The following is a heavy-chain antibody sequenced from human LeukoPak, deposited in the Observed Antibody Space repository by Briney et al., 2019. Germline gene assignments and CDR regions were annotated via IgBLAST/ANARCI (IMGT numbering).Heavy chain of an antibody. CDR2: IKQDGSEK. V-gene: IGHV3-7*01. D-gene: IGHD3-9*01. J-gene: IGHJ6*02. CDR1: GFTFSSYW. CDR3: ARDRDILTGYSSYGMDV. Sequence: GGSLRLSCAASGFTFSSYWMSWVRQAPGKGLEWVANIKQDGSEKYYVDSVKGRFTISRDNSKNTLYLQMNSLRAEDTAVYYCARDRDILTGYSSYGMDVWGQGTTVTVSS.